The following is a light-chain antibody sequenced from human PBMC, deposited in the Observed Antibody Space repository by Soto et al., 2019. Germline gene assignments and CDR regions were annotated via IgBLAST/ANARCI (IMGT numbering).Light chain of an antibody. CDR1: QSVSSY. CDR2: DTT. V-gene: IGKV3-11*01. Sequence: EIVLTQSPATRALSPGERATLSCRASQSVSSYLAGYQQKPGQAPRLLTYDTTKRATGSPARLSGSGYGTDLTLTISSLEPEDVALYYCQQRNRWARSLTFRPGTKVDIK. J-gene: IGKJ3*01. CDR3: QQRNRWARSLT.